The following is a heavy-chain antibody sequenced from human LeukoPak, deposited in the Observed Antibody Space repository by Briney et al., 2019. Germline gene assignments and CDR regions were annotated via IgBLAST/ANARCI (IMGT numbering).Heavy chain of an antibody. V-gene: IGHV5-51*01. CDR1: GYSFTSYW. CDR2: IYPGDSDT. Sequence: GESLKISCKGSGYSFTSYWIGWVRQMPGKGLGWMGIIYPGDSDTRYSPSFQGQVTISADKSISTAYLQWSSLKASDTAMYYCARSPTLTYYDFWSGYYFDYWGQGTLVTVSS. D-gene: IGHD3-3*01. CDR3: ARSPTLTYYDFWSGYYFDY. J-gene: IGHJ4*02.